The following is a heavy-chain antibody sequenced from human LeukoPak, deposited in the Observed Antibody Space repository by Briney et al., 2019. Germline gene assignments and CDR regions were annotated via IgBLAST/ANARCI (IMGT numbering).Heavy chain of an antibody. CDR2: ISGSGGST. Sequence: GGSLRLSCAASGFTFSSYGMSWVRQAPGKGLEWVSAISGSGGSTYYADSVKGRFTISRDNSKNTLYLQMNSLRAEDTAVYYCAKDHLPGIVVADRDYWGQGTLVTVSS. D-gene: IGHD6-19*01. CDR3: AKDHLPGIVVADRDY. CDR1: GFTFSSYG. V-gene: IGHV3-23*01. J-gene: IGHJ4*02.